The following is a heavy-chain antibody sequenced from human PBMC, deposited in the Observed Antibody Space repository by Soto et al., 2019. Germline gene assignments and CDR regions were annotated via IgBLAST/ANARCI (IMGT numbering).Heavy chain of an antibody. CDR2: ISSSSSYI. V-gene: IGHV3-21*01. CDR1: GFTFSSYS. CDR3: ARGSGSYYYYYGMDV. D-gene: IGHD1-26*01. J-gene: IGHJ6*02. Sequence: GGSLRLSCAASGFTFSSYSMNWVRQAPGKGLEWVSSISSSSSYIYYADSVKGRFTISRDNAKNSLYLQMNSLRAEDTAVYYCARGSGSYYYYYGMDVWGQGTTVTVSS.